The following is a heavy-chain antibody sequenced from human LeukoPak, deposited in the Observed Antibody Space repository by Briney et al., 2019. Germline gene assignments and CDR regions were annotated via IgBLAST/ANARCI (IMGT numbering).Heavy chain of an antibody. CDR3: ARAGCSSTGCYVYYYYYMDV. CDR1: GYTFTGYY. CDR2: INPNSGGT. D-gene: IGHD2-2*01. Sequence: ASVKVSCKASGYTFTGYYMHWVRQAPGQGLEWMGWINPNSGGTNYAQKFQGRVTMTRDTSISTAYMELSRLRSDDTAVYYCARAGCSSTGCYVYYYYYMDVWGKGTTVTISS. J-gene: IGHJ6*03. V-gene: IGHV1-2*02.